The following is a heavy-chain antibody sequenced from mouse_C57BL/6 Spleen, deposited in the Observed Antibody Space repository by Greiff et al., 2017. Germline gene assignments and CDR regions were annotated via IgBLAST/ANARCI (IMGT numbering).Heavy chain of an antibody. V-gene: IGHV1-82*01. CDR2: IYPGDGDT. D-gene: IGHD2-4*01. Sequence: QVQLQQSGPELVKPEASVKISCKASGYAFSSSWMNWVKQRPGKGLEWIGRIYPGDGDTNYNGKFKGKATLTADKSSSTAYMQLSSLTSEDSAVYVCAREGLDYSYAMDYWGQGTSVTVSS. CDR3: AREGLDYSYAMDY. J-gene: IGHJ4*01. CDR1: GYAFSSSW.